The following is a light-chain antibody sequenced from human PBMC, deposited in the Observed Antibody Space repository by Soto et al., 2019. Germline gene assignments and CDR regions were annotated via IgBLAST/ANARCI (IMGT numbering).Light chain of an antibody. CDR2: STS. CDR1: TGAFTSGYY. V-gene: IGLV7-43*01. CDR3: LRYYGGAQGV. Sequence: QAVVPQEPSLTVAPGGTVTLTFASSTGAFTSGYYPNWFQQKPGQAPRALMYSTSTKHSWTPARFSGSLLGGKAALTLSGVQTEHEAEYYCLRYYGGAQGVLGGGTKLTFL. J-gene: IGLJ3*02.